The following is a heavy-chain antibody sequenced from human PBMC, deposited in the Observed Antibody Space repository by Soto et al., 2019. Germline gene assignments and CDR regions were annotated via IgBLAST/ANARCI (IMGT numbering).Heavy chain of an antibody. CDR2: IIPIFGTA. Sequence: SVKVSCKASGGTFSSYAISWVRQAPGQGLEWMGGIIPIFGTANYAQKFQGRVTITADESTSTAYMELSSLRSEDTAVYYCASTVGSDTAMVTHYYYYYGMDVWGQGTTVTVSS. CDR3: ASTVGSDTAMVTHYYYYYGMDV. D-gene: IGHD5-18*01. V-gene: IGHV1-69*13. J-gene: IGHJ6*02. CDR1: GGTFSSYA.